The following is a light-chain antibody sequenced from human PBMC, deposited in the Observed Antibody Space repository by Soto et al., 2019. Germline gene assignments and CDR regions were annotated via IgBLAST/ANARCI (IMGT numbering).Light chain of an antibody. J-gene: IGKJ5*01. CDR3: QQYHSDPIT. V-gene: IGKV4-1*01. Sequence: DFVMTQSPDSLAVSLGERATINCKSSQSVLSSSNNKNYLAWFQQKPGQPPKLLISWASTRESGVPDRFSGSGSGTHFTLTISSLQAEDVAVYYCQQYHSDPITFGQGTRLEI. CDR1: QSVLSSSNNKNY. CDR2: WAS.